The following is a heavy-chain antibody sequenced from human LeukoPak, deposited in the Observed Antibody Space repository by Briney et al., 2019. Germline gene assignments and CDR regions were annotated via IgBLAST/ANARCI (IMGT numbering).Heavy chain of an antibody. V-gene: IGHV4-39*01. D-gene: IGHD3-22*01. CDR2: IYYSGST. CDR3: ARRPKNYYDSSGYYFDY. J-gene: IGHJ4*02. Sequence: SETLSLTCTVSGGSISSSSYYWGWIRQPPGKGLEWIGSIYYSGSTYYNPYLKSRVTISVDTSKNQFSLKLSSVTAADTAVYYCARRPKNYYDSSGYYFDYWGQGTLVTVSS. CDR1: GGSISSSSYY.